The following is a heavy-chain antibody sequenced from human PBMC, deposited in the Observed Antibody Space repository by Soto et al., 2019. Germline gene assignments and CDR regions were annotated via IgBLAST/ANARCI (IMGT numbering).Heavy chain of an antibody. D-gene: IGHD1-26*01. Sequence: QVQLVQSGAEVKKPGSSVKVSCKASGVTLSSYAITWVRQAPGQGLEWMGGIIPISGTAKYAQKFQGRVTITADESTSTAYMELSSLRSEDTAVYYCAREDSGTYGNYYYYGMDVWGQGTTVTVSS. J-gene: IGHJ6*02. CDR2: IIPISGTA. V-gene: IGHV1-69*12. CDR3: AREDSGTYGNYYYYGMDV. CDR1: GVTLSSYA.